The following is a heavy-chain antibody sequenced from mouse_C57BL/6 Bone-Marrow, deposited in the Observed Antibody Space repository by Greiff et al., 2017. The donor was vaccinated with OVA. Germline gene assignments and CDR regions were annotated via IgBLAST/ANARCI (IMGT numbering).Heavy chain of an antibody. J-gene: IGHJ2*01. CDR2: IYPGSGST. Sequence: QVHVKQPGAELVKPGASVKMSCKASGYTFTSYWITWVKQRPGQGPEWIGDIYPGSGSTNYNEKFKSKATLTVDTSSSTAYMQLSSLTSEDSAVYYCAEGYSGDYWGQGTTLTVSS. D-gene: IGHD3-2*02. CDR3: AEGYSGDY. V-gene: IGHV1-55*01. CDR1: GYTFTSYW.